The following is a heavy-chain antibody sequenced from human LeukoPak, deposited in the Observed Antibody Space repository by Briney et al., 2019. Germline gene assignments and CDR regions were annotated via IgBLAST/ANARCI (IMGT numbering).Heavy chain of an antibody. CDR1: GFTFDDYD. D-gene: IGHD2/OR15-2a*01. CDR3: LKVLSIKVLGAFES. CDR2: IAWNSGTL. V-gene: IGHV3-9*01. Sequence: GGSLRLSCAASGFTFDDYDMHWVRQVPGKGLEWVSGIAWNSGTLIYADSVRGRFTISRDSAKTSLYLRMNSLRAEDTALYYCLKVLSIKVLGAFESWVQGTMVTVSS. J-gene: IGHJ3*02.